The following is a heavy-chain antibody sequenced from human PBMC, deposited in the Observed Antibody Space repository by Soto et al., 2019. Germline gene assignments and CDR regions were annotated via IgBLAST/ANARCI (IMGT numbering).Heavy chain of an antibody. D-gene: IGHD3-10*01. Sequence: SLTCAVSGGFFRGYFWSWIRQSPAKGLEWIGEIYHSGNTNFNPSVKSRVTISVDTSKNQFSLTVSSVTAADTAIYYCARASASSKLRGVVINWGQGTLVTVSS. CDR1: GGFFRGYF. J-gene: IGHJ4*02. CDR3: ARASASSKLRGVVIN. V-gene: IGHV4-34*01. CDR2: IYHSGNT.